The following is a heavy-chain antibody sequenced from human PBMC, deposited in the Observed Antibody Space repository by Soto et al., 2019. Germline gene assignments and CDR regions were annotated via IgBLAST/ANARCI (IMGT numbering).Heavy chain of an antibody. V-gene: IGHV5-51*01. D-gene: IGHD2-2*01. CDR1: GYSFTSYW. Sequence: PGESLKISWKGSGYSFTSYWIGWVRQMPGKGLEWMGIIYPGDSDTRYSPSFQGQVNISADKSISTAYLQWSSLKASDTALYYCARRPRYAVGVYGMDVWGQGTTVTVSS. CDR2: IYPGDSDT. J-gene: IGHJ6*02. CDR3: ARRPRYAVGVYGMDV.